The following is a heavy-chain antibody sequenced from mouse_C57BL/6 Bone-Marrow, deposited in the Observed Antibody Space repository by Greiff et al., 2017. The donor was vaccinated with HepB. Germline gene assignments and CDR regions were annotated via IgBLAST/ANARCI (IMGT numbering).Heavy chain of an antibody. J-gene: IGHJ4*01. CDR2: IHPNSGST. V-gene: IGHV1-64*01. CDR1: GYTFTSYW. CDR3: DITKAYYYAMDY. D-gene: IGHD1-2*01. Sequence: QVQLKQPGAELVKPGASVKLSCKASGYTFTSYWMHWVKQRPGQGLEWIGMIHPNSGSTNYNEKFKSKATLTVDKSSSTAYMQLSSLTSEDSAVYYCDITKAYYYAMDYWGQGTSVTVSS.